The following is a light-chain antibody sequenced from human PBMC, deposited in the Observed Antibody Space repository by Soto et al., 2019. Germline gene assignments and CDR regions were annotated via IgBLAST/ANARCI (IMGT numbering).Light chain of an antibody. CDR1: QSISSW. V-gene: IGKV1-5*03. Sequence: DIQMTQSPSILSASVGDRVTITCRASQSISSWLAWYQQKPGKAPNLLIYNASHLENGVPSRFSGSGSGTEFTLTINRLQPDDFATYYCQQYNTYSTFGQGTRLEIK. CDR2: NAS. CDR3: QQYNTYST. J-gene: IGKJ5*01.